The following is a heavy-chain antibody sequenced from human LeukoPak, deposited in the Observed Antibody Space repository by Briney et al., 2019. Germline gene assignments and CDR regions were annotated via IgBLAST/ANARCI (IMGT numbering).Heavy chain of an antibody. Sequence: GGSLRLSCAASGFTFSDYWISWVRQAPGKGLEWVANIKQDGSQKSYVNSVKGRFTISRDNAEMSVYLQMNSLRAEDTAVYFWVGKEGGGFGSWGRGTLVSVSS. J-gene: IGHJ5*01. CDR1: GFTFSDYW. V-gene: IGHV3-7*01. D-gene: IGHD7-27*01. CDR3: VGKEGGGFGS. CDR2: IKQDGSQK.